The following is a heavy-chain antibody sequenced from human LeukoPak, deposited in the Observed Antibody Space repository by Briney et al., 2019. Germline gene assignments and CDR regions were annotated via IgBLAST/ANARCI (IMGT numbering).Heavy chain of an antibody. CDR2: ISSSSSYI. CDR3: ARAKTSGWATPFGY. V-gene: IGHV3-21*01. J-gene: IGHJ4*02. CDR1: GFTFSSNS. Sequence: GGSLRLSCAAPGFTFSSNSKNWVRQAPGKGLDWVSSISSSSSYIYYADPVKGRFTISRDNAKNSLYLQMNSLRAEDTAVYYCARAKTSGWATPFGYWGQGTRVTVSS. D-gene: IGHD6-19*01.